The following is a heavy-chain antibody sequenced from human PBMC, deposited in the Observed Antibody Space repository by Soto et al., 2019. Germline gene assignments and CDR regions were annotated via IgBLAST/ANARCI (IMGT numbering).Heavy chain of an antibody. CDR1: GGSISSSSYY. J-gene: IGHJ5*02. Sequence: QLQLQESGPGLVKPSETLSLTCTVSGGSISSSSYYWGWIRQPPGKGLEWIGSIYYSGSTYYNPSLKSRVTISVETSKNQFSLKLSSATAADTAVYYCASRGDSPGYCSGGSCYRFDPWGQGTLVTLS. CDR3: ASRGDSPGYCSGGSCYRFDP. D-gene: IGHD2-15*01. CDR2: IYYSGST. V-gene: IGHV4-39*01.